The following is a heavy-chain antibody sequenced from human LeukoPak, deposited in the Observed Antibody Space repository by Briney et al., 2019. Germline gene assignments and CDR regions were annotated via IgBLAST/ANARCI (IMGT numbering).Heavy chain of an antibody. D-gene: IGHD5/OR15-5a*01. J-gene: IGHJ4*02. CDR2: IYYSGST. CDR3: ASGLGPGY. V-gene: IGHV4-59*01. CDR1: GFTFSSYS. Sequence: GSLRLSCAASGFTFSSYSMNWIRQPPGKGLEWIGYIYYSGSTNYNPSLKSRVTISVDTSKNQFSLKLSSVTAADTAVYYCASGLGPGYWGQGTLVTVSS.